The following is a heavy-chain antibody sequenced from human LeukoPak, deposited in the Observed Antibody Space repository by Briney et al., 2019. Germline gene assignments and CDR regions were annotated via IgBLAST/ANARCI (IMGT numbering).Heavy chain of an antibody. D-gene: IGHD6-13*01. V-gene: IGHV4-39*01. Sequence: SETLSLTCIVSSGSISSSSYYWGWIRQPPGKGLEWIGSIYYSGSTYYNPSLKSRVTISVDTSKNQFSLKLSSVTAADTAVYYCARYHSSSWYDWLGESWFDPWGQGTLVTVSS. CDR2: IYYSGST. CDR1: SGSISSSSYY. J-gene: IGHJ5*02. CDR3: ARYHSSSWYDWLGESWFDP.